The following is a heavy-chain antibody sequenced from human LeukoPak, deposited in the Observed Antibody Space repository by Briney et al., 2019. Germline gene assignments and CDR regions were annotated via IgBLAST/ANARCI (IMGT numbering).Heavy chain of an antibody. V-gene: IGHV4-31*03. CDR1: GGSISSGGHH. D-gene: IGHD4-17*01. CDR2: IYYSGST. CDR3: ARDTKGYGDYGY. J-gene: IGHJ4*02. Sequence: SETLSLTCTVSGGSISSGGHHWSWIRQHPGKGLEWIGNIYYSGSTYYNPSLKSRVAISLDTSKNQFSLRLSSVTAADTAVYYCARDTKGYGDYGYWGQGTLVTVSS.